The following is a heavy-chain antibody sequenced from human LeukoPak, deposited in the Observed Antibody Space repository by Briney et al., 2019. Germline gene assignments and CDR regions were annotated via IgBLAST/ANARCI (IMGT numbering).Heavy chain of an antibody. D-gene: IGHD5-24*01. CDR1: GFTFSSYA. V-gene: IGHV3-30-3*01. CDR3: ARVRGMATIDAFDI. CDR2: ISYYRSNK. Sequence: SGGSLRLTCAASGFTFSSYAMHWICQAPAKGLEREAVISYYRSNKYYADSVRGRFTITRDNSKNTLYLQMNSLRAEDTAAYYCARVRGMATIDAFDIWGQGTMVTVSS. J-gene: IGHJ3*02.